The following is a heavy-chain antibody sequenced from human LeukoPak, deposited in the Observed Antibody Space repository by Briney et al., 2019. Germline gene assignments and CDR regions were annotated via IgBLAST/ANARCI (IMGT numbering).Heavy chain of an antibody. D-gene: IGHD4-17*01. CDR3: ARDAVKPFDY. CDR2: ISYDGSNK. J-gene: IGHJ4*02. V-gene: IGHV3-30*01. CDR1: GFTFSSYA. Sequence: GGSLRLSCAASGFTFSSYAMHWVRQAPGKGLEWVAVISYDGSNKYYADSVKGRFTISRDNSKNTLYLQMNSRRAEDTAVYYCARDAVKPFDYWGQGTLVTVS.